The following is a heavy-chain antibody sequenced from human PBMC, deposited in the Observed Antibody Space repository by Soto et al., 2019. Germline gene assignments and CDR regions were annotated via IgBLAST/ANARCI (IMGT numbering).Heavy chain of an antibody. CDR2: TYYRSKWYN. J-gene: IGHJ6*03. CDR1: GDSVSSNSAA. D-gene: IGHD2-2*01. Sequence: SQTLSLTCAISGDSVSSNSAAWNWIRQSPSRGLEWLGRTYYRSKWYNDYAVSVKSRITINPDTSKNQFPLQLNSVTPEDTAVYYCARVTDIVVVPAADRYYMGVWGKGTTVTVSS. V-gene: IGHV6-1*01. CDR3: ARVTDIVVVPAADRYYMGV.